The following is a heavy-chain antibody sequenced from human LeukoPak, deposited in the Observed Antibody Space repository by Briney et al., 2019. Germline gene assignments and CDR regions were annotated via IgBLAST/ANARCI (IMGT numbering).Heavy chain of an antibody. D-gene: IGHD3-22*01. CDR1: GGSISSGGYF. CDR3: ATGDYYDSSGYSY. J-gene: IGHJ4*02. Sequence: PSETLSLTCAVSGGSISSGGYFWSWIRQPPGKGLEWIGYIYHSGSTYYNPSLKSRVTISVDRSKNQFSLKLSSVTAADTAVYYCATGDYYDSSGYSYWGQGTLVTVSS. CDR2: IYHSGST. V-gene: IGHV4-30-2*01.